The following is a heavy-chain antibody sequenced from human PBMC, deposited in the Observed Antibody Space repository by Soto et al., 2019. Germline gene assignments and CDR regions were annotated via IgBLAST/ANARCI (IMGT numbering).Heavy chain of an antibody. V-gene: IGHV3-23*01. J-gene: IGHJ4*02. CDR3: AKIRDSWTDY. CDR2: ITGGGGPT. CDR1: GFTFSISA. Sequence: PGGSLRLSCAASGFTFSISAMSWVRQAPGKGLEWVSTITGGGGPTYYADSVKGRFTTSRDNSKNTLYLQIHGLTAEDTALYYCAKIRDSWTDYWGQGTLVTVSS. D-gene: IGHD3-22*01.